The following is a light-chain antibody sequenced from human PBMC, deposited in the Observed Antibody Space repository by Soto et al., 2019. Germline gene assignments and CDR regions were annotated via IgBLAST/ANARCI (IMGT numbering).Light chain of an antibody. V-gene: IGKV1-5*01. CDR1: QSLSRW. CDR3: QQYNNFPT. CDR2: DAS. J-gene: IGKJ5*01. Sequence: DIQMTQSPSTLSASVGDRVTIPCRASQSLSRWLAWYQQKPGKAPKLLIYDASTLESGVPSRFSGSGSGTEFTLTISSLQSEDFAVYYCQQYNNFPTFGQGTRLEI.